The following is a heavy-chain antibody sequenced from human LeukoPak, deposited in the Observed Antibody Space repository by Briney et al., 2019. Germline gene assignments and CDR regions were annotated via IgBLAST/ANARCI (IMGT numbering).Heavy chain of an antibody. CDR3: ARAGSYCGSTSCYTYFDN. J-gene: IGHJ4*02. CDR1: GFTFSSYW. Sequence: PGGSLRLSCAASGFTFSSYWMHWVRQGPGKGLVWVSRINSDGSITDYADSVKGRFTFSRDNAKNTLYLQMNSLRAEDTAVYFCARAGSYCGSTSCYTYFDNWGQGTLVTVSS. D-gene: IGHD2-2*02. CDR2: INSDGSIT. V-gene: IGHV3-74*01.